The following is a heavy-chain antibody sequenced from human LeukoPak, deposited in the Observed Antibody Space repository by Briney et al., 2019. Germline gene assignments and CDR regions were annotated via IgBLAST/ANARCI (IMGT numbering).Heavy chain of an antibody. CDR2: IYTSGSP. D-gene: IGHD6-13*01. J-gene: IGHJ2*01. Sequence: SETLSLTCTVSGGSISSYDWSWTRQPAGKGLEWIGRIYTSGSPNYNPSPKSRVTMSVDTSKNQFSLKLSSVTAADTAVYYCARLSSSWYQDWYFDLWGRGTMVTVSS. CDR3: ARLSSSWYQDWYFDL. V-gene: IGHV4-4*07. CDR1: GGSISSYD.